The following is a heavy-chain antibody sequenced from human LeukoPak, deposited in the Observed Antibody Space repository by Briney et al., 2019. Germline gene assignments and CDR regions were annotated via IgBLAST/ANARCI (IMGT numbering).Heavy chain of an antibody. D-gene: IGHD3-10*01. CDR3: AKPYLHSMVRGYYYYGMDV. Sequence: GRSLRLSCAASGFTFSSYGMHWVRQAPGKGLEWVAVISCDGSNKYYADSVKGRFTISRDNSKNTLYLQMNSLRAEDTAVYYCAKPYLHSMVRGYYYYGMDVWGKGTTVTVSS. CDR2: ISCDGSNK. CDR1: GFTFSSYG. V-gene: IGHV3-30*18. J-gene: IGHJ6*04.